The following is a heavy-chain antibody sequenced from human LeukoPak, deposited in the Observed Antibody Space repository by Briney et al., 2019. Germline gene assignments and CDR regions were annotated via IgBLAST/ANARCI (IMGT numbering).Heavy chain of an antibody. V-gene: IGHV3-48*01. D-gene: IGHD4-17*01. CDR1: GFTFSSYS. Sequence: GGSLRLSCAASGFTFSSYSMNWVRQARGKWLEWVSCISSSSSTIYYADSVKGRFTISRDNAKNSLYLQMNSLRAEDTAVYYCAGGDYGDYQHWGQGTLVTVSS. CDR3: AGGDYGDYQH. J-gene: IGHJ1*01. CDR2: ISSSSSTI.